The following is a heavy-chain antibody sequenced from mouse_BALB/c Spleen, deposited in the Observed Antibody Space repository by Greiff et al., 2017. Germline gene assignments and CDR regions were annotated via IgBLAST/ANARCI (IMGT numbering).Heavy chain of an antibody. Sequence: VKLVESGPSLVQPSQSLSITCTVSGFSLTSYGVHWVRQSPGKGLEWLGVIWRGGSTDYNAAFMSRLSITKNNSKSQVFFKMNSLQADDTAIYYCAKNEGDYGFDYWGQGTTLTVSS. CDR1: GFSLTSYG. CDR2: IWRGGST. CDR3: AKNEGDYGFDY. J-gene: IGHJ2*01. D-gene: IGHD2-4*01. V-gene: IGHV2-5-1*01.